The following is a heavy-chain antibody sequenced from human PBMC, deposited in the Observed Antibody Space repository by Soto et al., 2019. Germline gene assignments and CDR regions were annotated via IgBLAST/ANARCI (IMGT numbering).Heavy chain of an antibody. J-gene: IGHJ3*02. D-gene: IGHD3-16*02. CDR1: GFTFSSYA. CDR3: AKNYDYIWGSYRTWDAFDI. CDR2: ISGSGGST. V-gene: IGHV3-23*01. Sequence: PGGSLRLSCAASGFTFSSYAMSWVRQAPGKGLEWVSAISGSGGSTYYADTVKGRFTISRDNSKNTLYLQMNSLRAEDTAVYYCAKNYDYIWGSYRTWDAFDIWGQGTMVTVS.